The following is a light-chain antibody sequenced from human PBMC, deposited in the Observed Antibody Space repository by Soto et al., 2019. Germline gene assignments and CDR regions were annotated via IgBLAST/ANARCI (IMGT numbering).Light chain of an antibody. CDR3: VQVIDWPWT. J-gene: IGKJ4*01. CDR2: HVS. Sequence: EVVTTQPPPSLPVTLGQPPPIPCRSSQILVHSDGSTCLDWYQQRPGKSPRRLIYHVSNRDCGVPERFSGGGSGTDFTLKISRVEAEDVGVYYCVQVIDWPWTFGGGTKVDI. V-gene: IGKV2-30*02. CDR1: QILVHSDGSTC.